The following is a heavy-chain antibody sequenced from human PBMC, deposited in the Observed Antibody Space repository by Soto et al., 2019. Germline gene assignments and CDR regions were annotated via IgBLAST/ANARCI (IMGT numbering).Heavy chain of an antibody. J-gene: IGHJ4*02. D-gene: IGHD1-26*01. CDR1: GFTISNYW. V-gene: IGHV3-74*01. CDR2: ISPDGSTT. Sequence: EVQLVEAGGDLVQPGGSLRLSCVASGFTISNYWMHWVRQAPGKGLIWVSRISPDGSTTNHADSVKGRFTISRDNAKNTLYLQMDSLRAEDTALYYCTRVISGSSGLFDYWGQGTLVAVSS. CDR3: TRVISGSSGLFDY.